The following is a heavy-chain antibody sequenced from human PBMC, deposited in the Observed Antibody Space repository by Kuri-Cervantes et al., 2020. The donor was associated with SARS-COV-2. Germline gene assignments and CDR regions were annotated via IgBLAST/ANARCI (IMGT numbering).Heavy chain of an antibody. D-gene: IGHD1-26*01. CDR2: INPNSGGT. J-gene: IGHJ4*02. CDR3: ARASSGSYYRFGC. CDR1: GYTFTGYY. V-gene: IGHV1-2*02. Sequence: ASVKVSCKASGYTFTGYYMHWVRQAPGQGLEWMGWINPNSGGTNYAQKFQGRVTMTRDTSNSTAYMELSRLRSDDTAVYYCARASSGSYYRFGCWGQGTLVTVSS.